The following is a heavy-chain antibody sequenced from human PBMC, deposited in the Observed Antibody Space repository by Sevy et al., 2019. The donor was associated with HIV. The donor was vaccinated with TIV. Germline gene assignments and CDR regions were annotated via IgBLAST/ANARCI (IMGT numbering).Heavy chain of an antibody. CDR2: ISSSGSTI. Sequence: GGSLRLSCAASGFTFSDYYMSWIRQAPGKGLEWVSYISSSGSTIYYADSVKGRFTISRDNAKNSLYLQMNSLRAEDTAVYYCARDFGIAVAGNCLVCYYYGMDVWGQGTTVTVSS. J-gene: IGHJ6*02. CDR3: ARDFGIAVAGNCLVCYYYGMDV. V-gene: IGHV3-11*04. CDR1: GFTFSDYY. D-gene: IGHD6-19*01.